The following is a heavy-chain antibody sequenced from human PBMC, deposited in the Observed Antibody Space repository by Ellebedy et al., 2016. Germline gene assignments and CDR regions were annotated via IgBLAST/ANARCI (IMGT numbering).Heavy chain of an antibody. V-gene: IGHV1-8*01. CDR1: GYTFTSYD. Sequence: ASVKVSCXASGYTFTSYDINWVRQATGQGLEWMGWMNPNSGNTGYAQKFQGRVTMTRNTSISTAYMELSSLRSEDTAVYYCARDLVNRIVVVITTSFWYYYGMDVWGQGTTVTVSS. CDR3: ARDLVNRIVVVITTSFWYYYGMDV. CDR2: MNPNSGNT. J-gene: IGHJ6*02. D-gene: IGHD3-22*01.